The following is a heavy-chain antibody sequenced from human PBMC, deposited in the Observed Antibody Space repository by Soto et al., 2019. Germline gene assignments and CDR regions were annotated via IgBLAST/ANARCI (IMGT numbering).Heavy chain of an antibody. CDR2: IYYSGST. Sequence: TSETLSLTCTVSGGSISSYYWSWIRQPPGKGLEWIGYIYYSGSTNYNPSLKSRVTISVDTSKNQFSLKLSSVTAADTAVYYCARREYCSGGSCYFYWGQGTLVTVSS. CDR3: ARREYCSGGSCYFY. J-gene: IGHJ4*02. D-gene: IGHD2-15*01. CDR1: GGSISSYY. V-gene: IGHV4-59*08.